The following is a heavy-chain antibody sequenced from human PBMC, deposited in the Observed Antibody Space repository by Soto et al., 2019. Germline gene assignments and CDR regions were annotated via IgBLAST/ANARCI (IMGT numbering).Heavy chain of an antibody. CDR3: ARQPTTGDTDLWFDP. CDR1: GGSISTSRSY. D-gene: IGHD2-21*01. J-gene: IGHJ5*02. Sequence: SETLSLTCSVSGGSISTSRSYWAWIRQPPGKGLEWLANTFYSGSTFYNPSLASRVSVSVDTSKNEFSLKLRSVTAADTAVYYCARQPTTGDTDLWFDPWGQGTLVTVSS. CDR2: TFYSGST. V-gene: IGHV4-39*01.